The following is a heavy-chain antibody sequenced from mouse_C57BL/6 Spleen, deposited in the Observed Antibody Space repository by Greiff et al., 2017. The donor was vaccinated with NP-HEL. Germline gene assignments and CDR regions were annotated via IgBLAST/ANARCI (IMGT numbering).Heavy chain of an antibody. CDR3: ARCYYGSSYWYFDV. J-gene: IGHJ1*03. CDR2: IYPGSGNT. Sequence: VKLMESGAELVRPGASVKLSCKASGYTFTDYYINWVKQRPGQGLEWIARIYPGSGNTYYNEKFKGKATLTAEKSSSTAYMQLSSLTSEDSAVYFCARCYYGSSYWYFDVWGTGTTVTVAS. V-gene: IGHV1-76*01. D-gene: IGHD1-1*01. CDR1: GYTFTDYY.